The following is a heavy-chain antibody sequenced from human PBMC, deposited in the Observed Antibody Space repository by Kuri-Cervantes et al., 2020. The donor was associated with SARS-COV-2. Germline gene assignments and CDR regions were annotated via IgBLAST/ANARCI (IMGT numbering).Heavy chain of an antibody. V-gene: IGHV3-21*01. CDR2: ISSSSSYI. CDR1: GFIFSSYS. Sequence: GESLKISCAASGFIFSSYSMNWVRQAPGKGLEWVSSISSSSSYIYYADSVKGRFTISRDNAKNSLYLQMNSLRAEDTAVYYCARGGYSSSWYSDYWGQGTLVTDSS. CDR3: ARGGYSSSWYSDY. J-gene: IGHJ4*02. D-gene: IGHD6-13*01.